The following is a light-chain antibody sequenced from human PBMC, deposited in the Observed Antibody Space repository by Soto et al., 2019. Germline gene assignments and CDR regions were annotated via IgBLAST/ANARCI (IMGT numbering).Light chain of an antibody. CDR1: KLGDKY. Sequence: SYELTQPPSVSVSPGQTASITCSGDKLGDKYACWYQQKPGQSPVLVIYQDSKRPSGIPERFSGSNSGNTATLTISGTQAMYEADYYCQAWDSIVVVFGGGTKLTVL. CDR3: QAWDSIVVV. V-gene: IGLV3-1*01. J-gene: IGLJ2*01. CDR2: QDS.